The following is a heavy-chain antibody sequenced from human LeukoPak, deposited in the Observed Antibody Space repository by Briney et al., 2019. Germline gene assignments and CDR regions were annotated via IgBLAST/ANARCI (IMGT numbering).Heavy chain of an antibody. J-gene: IGHJ4*02. V-gene: IGHV4-4*07. CDR2: IYISGST. D-gene: IGHD3-10*01. CDR1: GGFISSYY. Sequence: SETLSLTCTVSGGFISSYYWSWIRQPAGEGLEWIGRIYISGSTNYNPSLKSRVTMSVDTSKNQFSLKLSSVTAADTAVYYCARDPPGAIDYWGQGTLVTVSS. CDR3: ARDPPGAIDY.